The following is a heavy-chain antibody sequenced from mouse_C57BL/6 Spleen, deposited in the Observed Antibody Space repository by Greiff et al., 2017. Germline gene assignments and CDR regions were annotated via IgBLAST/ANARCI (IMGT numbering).Heavy chain of an antibody. CDR1: GYTFTDYY. V-gene: IGHV1-26*01. CDR3: ARSHYGSSYSFAY. CDR2: INPNNGGT. D-gene: IGHD1-1*01. Sequence: EVQLQQSGPELVKPGASVKISCKASGYTFTDYYMNWVKQSHGKSLEWIGDINPNNGGTSYNQKFKGKATLTVDKSSSTAYMELRSLTSEDSAVDYCARSHYGSSYSFAYWGQGTLVTVSA. J-gene: IGHJ3*01.